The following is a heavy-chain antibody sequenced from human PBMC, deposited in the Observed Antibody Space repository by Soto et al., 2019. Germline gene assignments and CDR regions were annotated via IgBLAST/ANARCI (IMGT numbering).Heavy chain of an antibody. CDR3: ARDIASPGGDYFDS. Sequence: EVQLVESGGGLVKAGGSLRLFCTASGFTFRNYNMNWVRQAPGKGLEWVSSISTGGAYMFYADSVKGRFTISRDNAQNSLFLQIGCPRGEDTGVYYCARDIASPGGDYFDSWGQGTLVTVSS. CDR1: GFTFRNYN. D-gene: IGHD2-21*01. V-gene: IGHV3-21*06. CDR2: ISTGGAYM. J-gene: IGHJ4*02.